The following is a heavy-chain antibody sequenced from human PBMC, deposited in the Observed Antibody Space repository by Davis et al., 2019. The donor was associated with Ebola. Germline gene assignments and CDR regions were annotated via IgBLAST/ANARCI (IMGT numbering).Heavy chain of an antibody. CDR3: ARDLVYCSSTSCFYNWFDP. V-gene: IGHV3-21*05. Sequence: GGSLRLSCAASGFTFSSYEMNWVRQAPGKGLEWVSYISSSSSYIYYADSVKGRFTISRDNAKNSLYLQMNSLRAEDTAVYYCARDLVYCSSTSCFYNWFDPWGQGTLVTVSS. CDR1: GFTFSSYE. D-gene: IGHD2-2*01. CDR2: ISSSSSYI. J-gene: IGHJ5*02.